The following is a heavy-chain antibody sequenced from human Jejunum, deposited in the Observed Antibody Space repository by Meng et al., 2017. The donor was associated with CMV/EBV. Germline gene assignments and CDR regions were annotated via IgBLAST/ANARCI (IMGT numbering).Heavy chain of an antibody. J-gene: IGHJ4*02. Sequence: SCAASGFTFSTYWMTWVRQAPGEGLEWVANIKQDGSAKYYVESVKGRFTISRDNAKNLLFLQMNSLRVEDTAMYYCARNARGSGYWGQGTLVTVSS. CDR2: IKQDGSAK. CDR3: ARNARGSGY. D-gene: IGHD3-10*01. V-gene: IGHV3-7*01. CDR1: GFTFSTYW.